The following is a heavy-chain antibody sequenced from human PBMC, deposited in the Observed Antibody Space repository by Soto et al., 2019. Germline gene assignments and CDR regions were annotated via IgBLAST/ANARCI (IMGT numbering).Heavy chain of an antibody. CDR3: ANAIVGAIRSGGDG. CDR2: ISYDGSNK. J-gene: IGHJ6*02. V-gene: IGHV3-30*18. Sequence: QVQLVESGGGVVQPGRSLRLSCAASGFTFSSYGMHWVRQAPGKGLEWVAVISYDGSNKYYADSVKGRFTISRDHSKNTRYLPRTSLRAEDTAGYYCANAIVGAIRSGGDGWGQGTTVTVSS. CDR1: GFTFSSYG. D-gene: IGHD1-26*01.